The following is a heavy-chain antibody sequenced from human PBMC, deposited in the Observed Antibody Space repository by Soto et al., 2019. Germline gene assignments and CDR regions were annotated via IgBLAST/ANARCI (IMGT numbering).Heavy chain of an antibody. CDR2: ISLGGGTM. V-gene: IGHV3-48*03. J-gene: IGHJ4*02. CDR3: ARDGYNSGWPPTNYFDY. Sequence: PGGSLRLSCEASGFTFSSYELIWVRQAPGKGLEWVSYISLGGGTMYYADSVKGRFTISRDNAKNSLYLKMHGLRADDTAVYYCARDGYNSGWPPTNYFDYWGQGTLVTVSS. CDR1: GFTFSSYE. D-gene: IGHD1-1*01.